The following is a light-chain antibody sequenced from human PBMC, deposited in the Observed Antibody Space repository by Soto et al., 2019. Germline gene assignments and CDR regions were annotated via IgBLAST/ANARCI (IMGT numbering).Light chain of an antibody. CDR1: QSINSH. CDR3: QQCDSTPAT. Sequence: DNQMTQSPSSLSASVGYRVTITCRASQSINSHLNWYQQKPGKPPKLLIHTTSSLQSGVPSRFSGSGGGTDFTLPINSLQPEDFATYCCQQCDSTPATFCGGIQVEI. V-gene: IGKV1-39*01. J-gene: IGKJ4*01. CDR2: TTS.